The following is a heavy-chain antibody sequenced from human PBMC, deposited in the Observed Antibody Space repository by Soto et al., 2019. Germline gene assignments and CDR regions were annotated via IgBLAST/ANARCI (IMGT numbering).Heavy chain of an antibody. Sequence: QVQLVQSGAEVRKPGSSVKVSCKASGDTFSFYTINWVRQAPGLGLEWMGRVNPIVSMSNYAQKFQGRVIITADKPTTTAYRHLSSRRSEDTAIYYCAASYGSGYRAFDYWGQGALVTVSS. V-gene: IGHV1-69*02. D-gene: IGHD3-10*01. CDR2: VNPIVSMS. CDR3: AASYGSGYRAFDY. CDR1: GDTFSFYT. J-gene: IGHJ4*02.